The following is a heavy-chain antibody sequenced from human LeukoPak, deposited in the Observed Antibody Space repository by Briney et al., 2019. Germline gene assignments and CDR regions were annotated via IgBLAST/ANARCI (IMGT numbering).Heavy chain of an antibody. CDR3: ARDRPPMVRGVNDAFDI. Sequence: ASVKVSGKASGYTFTSYGISWVRQAPGQGLEWMGWISAYNGNTNYAQKLQGRVTMTTDTSTSTAYMELRSLRSDDTAVYYCARDRPPMVRGVNDAFDIWGQGTMVTVSS. D-gene: IGHD3-10*01. V-gene: IGHV1-18*01. CDR1: GYTFTSYG. CDR2: ISAYNGNT. J-gene: IGHJ3*02.